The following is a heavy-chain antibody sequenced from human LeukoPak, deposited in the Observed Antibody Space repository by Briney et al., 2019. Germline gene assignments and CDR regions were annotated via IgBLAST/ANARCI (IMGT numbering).Heavy chain of an antibody. CDR2: TYCRSKWYN. CDR3: ARDLGYSSSWYTRPENWFDP. D-gene: IGHD6-13*01. J-gene: IGHJ5*02. CDR1: GGSVSSNSAA. Sequence: SQTLSLTCAISGGSVSSNSAAWNWIRQSPSRGLEWLGRTYCRSKWYNDYAVSVKSRITINPDTSKNQFSLQLNSVTPEDTAVYYCARDLGYSSSWYTRPENWFDPWGQGTLVTVSS. V-gene: IGHV6-1*01.